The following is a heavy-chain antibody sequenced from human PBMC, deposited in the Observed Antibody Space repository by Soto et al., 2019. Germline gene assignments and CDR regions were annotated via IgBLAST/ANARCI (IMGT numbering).Heavy chain of an antibody. J-gene: IGHJ4*02. Sequence: SETLSLTCTVSGGSVISGSYYCVWIRQPPGKGLEWIGYIYYSGSTNYNPSLKSRVTISVDTSKNQFSLKLSSVTAADTAVYYCAKNYYDSSGYYFDYWGQGTLVTVSS. CDR3: AKNYYDSSGYYFDY. CDR2: IYYSGST. CDR1: GGSVISGSYY. D-gene: IGHD3-22*01. V-gene: IGHV4-61*01.